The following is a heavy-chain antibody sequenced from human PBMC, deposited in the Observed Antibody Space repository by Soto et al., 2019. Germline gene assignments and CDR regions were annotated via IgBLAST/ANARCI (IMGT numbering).Heavy chain of an antibody. CDR1: GGSISSSNW. Sequence: SETLSLTCAVSGGSISSSNWWSWVRQPPGKGLGWIGVIYHSGSTNYNPSLKSRVTISVDKSKNQFSLKLSSVTAADTAVYYCARDNWQLLGLVNYYYYGMDVWGQGTTVTVSS. CDR2: IYHSGST. CDR3: ARDNWQLLGLVNYYYYGMDV. J-gene: IGHJ6*02. D-gene: IGHD3-16*01. V-gene: IGHV4-4*02.